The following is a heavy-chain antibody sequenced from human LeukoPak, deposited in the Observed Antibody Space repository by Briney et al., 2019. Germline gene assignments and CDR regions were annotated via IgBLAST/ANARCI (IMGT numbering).Heavy chain of an antibody. CDR3: ARDQVARDIVVVLTATGTIDY. CDR2: IIPIFGTA. V-gene: IGHV1-69*13. D-gene: IGHD2-15*01. J-gene: IGHJ4*02. Sequence: SVKVSCKASGYTFTSYAISWVRQAPGQGLEWMGGIIPIFGTANYAQKFQGGVTITADESTSTAYMELSSLRSEDTAVYYCARDQVARDIVVVLTATGTIDYWGQGTLVTVSS. CDR1: GYTFTSYA.